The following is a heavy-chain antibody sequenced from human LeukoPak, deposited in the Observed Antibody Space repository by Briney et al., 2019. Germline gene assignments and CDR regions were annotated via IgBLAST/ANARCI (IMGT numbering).Heavy chain of an antibody. D-gene: IGHD6-19*01. CDR2: INSDGNST. J-gene: IGHJ4*02. CDR1: GFTFSSYW. V-gene: IGHV3-74*01. Sequence: GGSLRLSCAASGFTFSSYWMHWVRQAPGKGLVWVSRINSDGNSTIYADSVKGRFTISRDNAKNTPYLQMNSLRAEDTAVYYCARDESSGWTPLFDYWGQGTLVTVSS. CDR3: ARDESSGWTPLFDY.